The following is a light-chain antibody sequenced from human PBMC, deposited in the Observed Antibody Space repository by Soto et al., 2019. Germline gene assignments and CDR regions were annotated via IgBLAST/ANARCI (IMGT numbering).Light chain of an antibody. CDR2: AAS. V-gene: IGKV1-39*01. CDR3: QQTYSSPIT. J-gene: IGKJ5*01. CDR1: QSISSY. Sequence: DTQMNQSPSSLSASVGCSIAITCRSSQSISSYLNWYQQKPGKAPKLLISAASILQSGVPSRFSGSGSGTDFTLTISNLQHEDFAGYYCQQTYSSPITFGQGTRLEIK.